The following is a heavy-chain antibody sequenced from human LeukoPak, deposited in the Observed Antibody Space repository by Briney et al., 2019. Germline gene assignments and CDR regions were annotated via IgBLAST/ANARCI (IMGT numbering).Heavy chain of an antibody. V-gene: IGHV1-46*01. CDR1: GYTFTGYY. J-gene: IGHJ4*02. Sequence: ASVKVSCKASGYTFTGYYMHWVRQAPGQGLEWMGWINPSGGSTSYAQKFQGRVTMTRDMSTSTVYMELSSLRSEDTAVYYCAREAASSSSADYWGQGTLVTVSS. CDR3: AREAASSSSADY. CDR2: INPSGGST. D-gene: IGHD6-6*01.